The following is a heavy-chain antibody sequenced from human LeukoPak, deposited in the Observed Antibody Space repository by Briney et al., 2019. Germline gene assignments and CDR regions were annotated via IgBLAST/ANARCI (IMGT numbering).Heavy chain of an antibody. CDR2: ISGSGGST. CDR3: AEGHRYSYGYGGDY. J-gene: IGHJ4*02. D-gene: IGHD5-18*01. CDR1: GFTFSSYA. Sequence: PGGSLRLSCAASGFTFSSYAMSWVRQAPGKGLEWVSAISGSGGSTYYADSVKGRFTISRDNSKNTLYLQMNSLRAEDTAVYYCAEGHRYSYGYGGDYWGQGTLVTVSS. V-gene: IGHV3-23*01.